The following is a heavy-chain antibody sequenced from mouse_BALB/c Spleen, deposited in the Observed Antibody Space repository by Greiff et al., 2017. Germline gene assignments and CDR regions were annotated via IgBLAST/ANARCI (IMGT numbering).Heavy chain of an antibody. V-gene: IGHV1-7*01. CDR1: GYTFTSYW. CDR2: INPSTGYT. Sequence: VQLQQSGAELAKPGASVKMSCKASGYTFTSYWMHWVKQRPGQGLEWIGYINPSTGYTEYNQKFKDKATLTADKSSSTAYMQLSSLTSEDSAVYYCARPLDGPWYFDVWGAGTTVTVSS. CDR3: ARPLDGPWYFDV. D-gene: IGHD2-3*01. J-gene: IGHJ1*01.